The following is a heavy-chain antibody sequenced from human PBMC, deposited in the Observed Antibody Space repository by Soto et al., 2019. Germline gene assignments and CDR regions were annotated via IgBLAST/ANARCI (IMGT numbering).Heavy chain of an antibody. J-gene: IGHJ4*02. V-gene: IGHV3-73*02. CDR2: IRSKANSFAT. CDR1: GLTFTGSA. CDR3: ISLSFSSSWYY. Sequence: EVQLVESGGGLVQPGGSLKLSCAASGLTFTGSAMHWVRQASGKGLEWVGRIRSKANSFATAYAASVKDRFIISRDDSKNPAYLQMNSLKTEDTAMYYCISLSFSSSWYYWGQGTLVNVSS. D-gene: IGHD6-13*01.